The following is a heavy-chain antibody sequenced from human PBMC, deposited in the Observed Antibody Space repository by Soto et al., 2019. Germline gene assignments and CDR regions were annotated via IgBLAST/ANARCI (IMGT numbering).Heavy chain of an antibody. J-gene: IGHJ6*02. CDR3: ARDLRTLYGMDV. CDR2: IYSGDST. V-gene: IGHV3-53*01. Sequence: GESLKISCAASGFTVSSNYMNWVRQAPGKGLEWVSVIYSGDSTYYADSVKGRFTISRDNSKNTLYLQMNSLRAEDTAVYYCARDLRTLYGMDVWGQGTTVTVSS. CDR1: GFTVSSNY.